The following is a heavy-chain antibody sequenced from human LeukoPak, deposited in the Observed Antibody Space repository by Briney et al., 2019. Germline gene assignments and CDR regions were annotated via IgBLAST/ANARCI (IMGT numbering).Heavy chain of an antibody. Sequence: GGSLRLSCAASGSTFSSYGMHWVRQAPGKGLEWVAVICHGGSNKYYADSVRGRFTISRETSKNTLYMQMNSLRAEETAVYYCGQDRGAAACVDSFEIWGRETMVAVFS. CDR2: ICHGGSNK. V-gene: IGHV3-30*18. CDR1: GSTFSSYG. J-gene: IGHJ3*02. D-gene: IGHD6-13*01. CDR3: GQDRGAAACVDSFEI.